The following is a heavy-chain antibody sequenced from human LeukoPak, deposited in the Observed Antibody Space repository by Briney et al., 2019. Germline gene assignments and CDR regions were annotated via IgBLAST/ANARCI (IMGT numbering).Heavy chain of an antibody. V-gene: IGHV3-23*01. Sequence: HPGGSLRLSCAASGFTFSSYTMTWVRQAPGKGLEWVSGISGSGGSTYYADSVEGRFTISRDNSKNTLYLQMNSLRAEDTAVYYCAKAGIVVVTADPAVWGQGTLVTVSS. CDR3: AKAGIVVVTADPAV. D-gene: IGHD2-21*02. CDR1: GFTFSSYT. J-gene: IGHJ4*02. CDR2: ISGSGGST.